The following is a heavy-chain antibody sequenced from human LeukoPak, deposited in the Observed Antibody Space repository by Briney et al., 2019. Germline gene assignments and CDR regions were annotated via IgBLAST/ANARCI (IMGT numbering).Heavy chain of an antibody. Sequence: PSETLSLTCTVSGYSITSGYYWSWIRQPPGKGLEWIGSIFQSGATYYNPSLKSRVTISVDTSKNKFSLNLSSVTAADTALYYCARGQVVVTAATQFDYWGQGTLVTVSS. CDR1: GYSITSGYY. V-gene: IGHV4-38-2*02. J-gene: IGHJ4*02. D-gene: IGHD2-15*01. CDR3: ARGQVVVTAATQFDY. CDR2: IFQSGAT.